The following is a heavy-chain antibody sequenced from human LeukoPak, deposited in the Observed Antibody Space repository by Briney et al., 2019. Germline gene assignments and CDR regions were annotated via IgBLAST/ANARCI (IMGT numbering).Heavy chain of an antibody. Sequence: AASVKVSCKASGYTFTGYYMHWVRQAPGQGLEWMGWINPNSGGTNYAQKFQGRVTMTRDTSISTAYMELSRLRSEDTAVYYCARAPLYYYDSSGSGAFDIWGQGTMVTVSS. V-gene: IGHV1-2*02. CDR3: ARAPLYYYDSSGSGAFDI. CDR2: INPNSGGT. J-gene: IGHJ3*02. D-gene: IGHD3-22*01. CDR1: GYTFTGYY.